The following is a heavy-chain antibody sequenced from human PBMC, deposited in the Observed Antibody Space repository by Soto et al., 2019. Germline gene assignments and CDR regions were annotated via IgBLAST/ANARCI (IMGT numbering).Heavy chain of an antibody. CDR2: TYYRSKRYN. CDR1: GDSVSSSSAA. D-gene: IGHD1-26*01. J-gene: IGHJ6*02. CDR3: ARWEHAPGKMDV. Sequence: QVQLQQSGSGLVKPSQTLSLTCAISGDSVSSSSAAWTWIRQSPSRGLEWLGRTYYRSKRYNQYALXGXSXXTIHPDTSKNQFSLQLNSVTPEDTAVYYCARWEHAPGKMDVWGRGTTVTVSS. V-gene: IGHV6-1*01.